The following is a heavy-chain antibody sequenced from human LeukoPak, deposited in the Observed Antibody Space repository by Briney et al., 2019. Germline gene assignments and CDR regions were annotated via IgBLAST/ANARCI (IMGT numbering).Heavy chain of an antibody. D-gene: IGHD2-2*01. CDR2: IYYSGST. J-gene: IGHJ4*02. Sequence: PSETLSLTCTVSGGSISSYYWSWIRQPPGKGLEWIGYIYYSGSTNYNPSLKSRVTISVDTSKNQFSLKLSSVTAADTAVYYCATLEAGDCSSTSCYYFDYWGQGTLVTVSS. CDR1: GGSISSYY. V-gene: IGHV4-59*01. CDR3: ATLEAGDCSSTSCYYFDY.